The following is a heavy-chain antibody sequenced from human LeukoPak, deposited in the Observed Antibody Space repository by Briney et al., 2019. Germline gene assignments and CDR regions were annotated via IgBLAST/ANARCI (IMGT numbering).Heavy chain of an antibody. CDR1: GGSFSGYY. D-gene: IGHD3-22*01. Sequence: SETLSLTCAVYGGSFSGYYWTWIRQPPGKGLEWIGYIYYSGSTNDNPSLKSRVTISVDTSKNQFSLKLSSVTAAGTAVYYCARAPYYYDSSGYTHPYWYFDLWGRGTLVTVSS. CDR3: ARAPYYYDSSGYTHPYWYFDL. V-gene: IGHV4-59*01. CDR2: IYYSGST. J-gene: IGHJ2*01.